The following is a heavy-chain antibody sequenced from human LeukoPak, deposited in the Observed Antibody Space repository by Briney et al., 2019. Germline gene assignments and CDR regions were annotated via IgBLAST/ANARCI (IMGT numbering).Heavy chain of an antibody. CDR1: RFIFHSYA. CDR3: AKGYCSGGSCYSGLFDY. D-gene: IGHD2-15*01. J-gene: IGHJ4*02. V-gene: IGHV3-23*01. Sequence: PGGSLTLSCAASRFIFHSYAMSWLPQAPGKGLEWVSAISSSGGRTYYADSVKGRFTISRDNSKNTLYLQMNSLRAEDTAVYYCAKGYCSGGSCYSGLFDYWGQGTLVTVSS. CDR2: ISSSGGRT.